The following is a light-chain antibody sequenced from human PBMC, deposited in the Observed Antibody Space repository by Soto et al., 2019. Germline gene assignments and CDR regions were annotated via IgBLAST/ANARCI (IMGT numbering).Light chain of an antibody. CDR2: AAS. CDR3: QQYGSSPWT. Sequence: EIVLTQSPGTLSRSPGERGTLSCRASQSVTSTHLAWYQQKPGQAPRLLIYAASSRATGIPDRFSGSGSGTGFTLTISRLEPEDFALYYCQQYGSSPWTFGQGTKVEIK. J-gene: IGKJ1*01. V-gene: IGKV3-20*01. CDR1: QSVTSTH.